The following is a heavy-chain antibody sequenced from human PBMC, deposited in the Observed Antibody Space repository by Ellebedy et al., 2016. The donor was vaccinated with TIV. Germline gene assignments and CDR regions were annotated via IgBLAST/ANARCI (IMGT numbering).Heavy chain of an antibody. D-gene: IGHD4-17*01. CDR2: ISAYNGNT. J-gene: IGHJ3*02. CDR1: GYTFTSYG. Sequence: AASVKVSCKASGYTFTSYGISWVRQAPGQGLEWMGWISAYNGNTNYAQKLQGRVTMTTDTSTSTAYMELRSLKSDDTAVYYCARHHDYGDYAAFDIWGQGTMVTGSS. V-gene: IGHV1-18*01. CDR3: ARHHDYGDYAAFDI.